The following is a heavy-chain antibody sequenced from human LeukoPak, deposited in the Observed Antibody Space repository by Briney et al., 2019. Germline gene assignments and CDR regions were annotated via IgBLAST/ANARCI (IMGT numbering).Heavy chain of an antibody. D-gene: IGHD3-9*01. J-gene: IGHJ5*02. CDR3: ARGGTYNDILSFDP. CDR1: GGSISSYY. CDR2: IYYTGST. V-gene: IGHV4-59*01. Sequence: PSETLSLTCTVSGGSISSYYWSWIRQPPGKGLEWIGQIYYTGSTYYNPSLKRRVTISVDTSRNQFSLTLTSVTAADTADYHCARGGTYNDILSFDPWGQGTLVTVSS.